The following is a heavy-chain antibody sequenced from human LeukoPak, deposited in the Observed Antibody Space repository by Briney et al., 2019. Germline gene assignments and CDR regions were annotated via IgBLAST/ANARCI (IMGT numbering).Heavy chain of an antibody. CDR2: IIPIFGTA. J-gene: IGHJ4*02. V-gene: IGHV1-69*05. D-gene: IGHD6-13*01. Sequence: SVKVSCKASGGTFSSYAISWVRQAPGQGLEWMGGIIPIFGTANYAQKFQGRGTITTDESTTTAYMELSSLRSEDTAVYYCRHAASYSSSWYDYWGQGTLVTVSS. CDR1: GGTFSSYA. CDR3: RHAASYSSSWYDY.